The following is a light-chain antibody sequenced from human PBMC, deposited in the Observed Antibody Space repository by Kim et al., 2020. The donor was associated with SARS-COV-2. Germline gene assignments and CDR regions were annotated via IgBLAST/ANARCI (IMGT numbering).Light chain of an antibody. CDR1: KLWDKY. V-gene: IGLV3-1*01. CDR3: QAWDSSTEVV. CDR2: QDS. J-gene: IGLJ2*01. Sequence: SYELTQPPSVSVSPGQTASITCSGDKLWDKYACWYQQKPGQSPVLVIYQDSKRPSGIPERFSGSNSGNTATLTISGTQAMDEADYYCQAWDSSTEVVFGGGTQLTVL.